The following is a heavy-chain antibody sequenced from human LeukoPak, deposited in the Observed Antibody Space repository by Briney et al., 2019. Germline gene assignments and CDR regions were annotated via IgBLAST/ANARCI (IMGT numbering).Heavy chain of an antibody. CDR1: GGSISSYY. Sequence: SETLSLTCTVSGGSISSYYWSWTRQPPPKGLECIGYIYYSWCTNYNPSLTSRVTISVDTSKKQSALEPSSVTAADTAVYYCARGATEGFDYWGQGTLVTVSS. CDR3: ARGATEGFDY. J-gene: IGHJ4*02. V-gene: IGHV4-59*01. D-gene: IGHD5-12*01. CDR2: IYYSWCT.